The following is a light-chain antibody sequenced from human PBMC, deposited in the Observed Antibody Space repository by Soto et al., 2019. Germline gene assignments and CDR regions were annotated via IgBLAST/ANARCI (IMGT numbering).Light chain of an antibody. CDR3: SSYTSTNSWV. J-gene: IGLJ3*02. CDR1: SSDVGGYNY. Sequence: QSVLTQSASVSGSPGQSITISCTGTSSDVGGYNYVSWYQQHPRKAPKLIIYDVSNRPSGVSTRFSGSKSGNTASLTISGLQAEDEDDYSCSSYTSTNSWVFGGGTKLTVL. V-gene: IGLV2-14*01. CDR2: DVS.